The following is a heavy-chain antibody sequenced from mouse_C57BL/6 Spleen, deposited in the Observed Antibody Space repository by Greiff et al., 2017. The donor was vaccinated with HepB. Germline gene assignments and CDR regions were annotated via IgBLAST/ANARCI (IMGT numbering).Heavy chain of an antibody. D-gene: IGHD2-5*01. CDR3: VRQRDSNYDSWFAY. Sequence: DVKLVESGGGLVQPKGSLKLSCAASGFSFNTYAMNWVRQAPGKGLEWVARIRSKSNNYATYYADSVKDRFTISRDDSESMLYLQMNNLKTEDTAMYYCVRQRDSNYDSWFAYWGQGTLVTVSA. J-gene: IGHJ3*01. CDR1: GFSFNTYA. V-gene: IGHV10-1*01. CDR2: IRSKSNNYAT.